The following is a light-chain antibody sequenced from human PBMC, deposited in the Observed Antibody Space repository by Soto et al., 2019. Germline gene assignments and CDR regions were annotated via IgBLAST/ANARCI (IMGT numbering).Light chain of an antibody. CDR3: QHYGRSRLT. V-gene: IGKV3-20*01. J-gene: IGKJ1*01. CDR1: QSLSSSY. Sequence: EIVLTQSPGTLSLSPGERATLSCRASQSLSSSYLAWYQQKPGQAPRLLIYGASSRATGITDRSSGSGSGTDFTLTISRLEPEDFAVYYCQHYGRSRLTFGQGTKVE. CDR2: GAS.